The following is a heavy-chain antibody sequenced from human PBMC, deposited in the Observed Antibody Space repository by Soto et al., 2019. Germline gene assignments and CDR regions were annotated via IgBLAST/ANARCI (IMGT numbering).Heavy chain of an antibody. D-gene: IGHD3-10*01. Sequence: SVKVSCKASGGTFSSYAISWVRQAPGQGLEWMGGIIPIIGTVNYAQKFQCRVTITADESTSTAYMELSSLRSENTGVYYCARHYPELGFDYWCQGTLVTVSA. CDR3: ARHYPELGFDY. CDR1: GGTFSSYA. J-gene: IGHJ4*02. CDR2: IIPIIGTV. V-gene: IGHV1-69*13.